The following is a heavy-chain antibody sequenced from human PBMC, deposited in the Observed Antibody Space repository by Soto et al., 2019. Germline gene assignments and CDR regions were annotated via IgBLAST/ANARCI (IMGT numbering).Heavy chain of an antibody. CDR1: GGSISSADYY. J-gene: IGHJ4*02. CDR3: ARNLYDSSGYSPFGY. Sequence: QVQLQESGPGLVKPSQTLSLTCTVSGGSISSADYYWSWIRQPPGKGLEWIGHIHHNGNTNYNPSLKNRVIISVDTSKNQFSLKLTSVSDADTAQYFCARNLYDSSGYSPFGYWGQGTLVTVSS. V-gene: IGHV4-30-4*01. CDR2: IHHNGNT. D-gene: IGHD3-22*01.